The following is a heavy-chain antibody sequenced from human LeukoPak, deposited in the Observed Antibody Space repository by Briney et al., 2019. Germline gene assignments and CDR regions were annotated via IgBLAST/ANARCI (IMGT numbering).Heavy chain of an antibody. D-gene: IGHD4-17*01. CDR3: ARYDYADYYMDV. CDR1: GYTFTSYY. Sequence: ASVKVSCKASGYTFTSYYMHWVRQAPGQGLEWMGIINPSGGSTSYAQKFQGRVTMTRDMSTSTVYMELSSLRSDDTAVYYCARYDYADYYMDVWGKGTTVTVSS. CDR2: INPSGGST. J-gene: IGHJ6*03. V-gene: IGHV1-46*01.